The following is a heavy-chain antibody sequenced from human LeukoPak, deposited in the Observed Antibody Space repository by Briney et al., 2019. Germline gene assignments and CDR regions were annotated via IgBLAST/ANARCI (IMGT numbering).Heavy chain of an antibody. Sequence: PGGSLRLSCAASGFTCSSDAMSWVRQTPGKGLECVSTIRGSDSRTYYADSVKGRFTISRDNSTNTLYLQMNSLRAGDTAVYYCAKSGSRETVDYWGQGTLVTVSS. CDR1: GFTCSSDA. CDR2: IRGSDSRT. CDR3: AKSGSRETVDY. J-gene: IGHJ4*02. V-gene: IGHV3-23*01. D-gene: IGHD6-25*01.